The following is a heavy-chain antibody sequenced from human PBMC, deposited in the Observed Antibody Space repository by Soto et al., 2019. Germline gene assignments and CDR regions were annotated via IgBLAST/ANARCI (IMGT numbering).Heavy chain of an antibody. Sequence: QVTLKESGPVLVKPTETLTLTCTVSGLSLSNARMGVSWIRQPPGKALEWLAHIFSNDETAYSTSLKTRLTISKDTSKSPLVLTMANMDPVDTATYYCARTVARMDLDYWGQGTLVTVSS. CDR1: GLSLSNARMG. V-gene: IGHV2-26*01. CDR2: IFSNDET. J-gene: IGHJ4*02. CDR3: ARTVARMDLDY. D-gene: IGHD2-21*01.